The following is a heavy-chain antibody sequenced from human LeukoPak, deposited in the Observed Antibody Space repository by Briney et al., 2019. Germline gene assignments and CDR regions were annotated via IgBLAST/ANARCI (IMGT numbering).Heavy chain of an antibody. J-gene: IGHJ5*02. V-gene: IGHV4-38-2*02. CDR1: GYSISGGYY. D-gene: IGHD2-2*01. Sequence: SETLSLTCTVSGYSISGGYYWGWSRPPPGKGLEGIGSSYHSGSTYYNPSLKSRVTISVDTSKNQFSLKMSSVTAADTAVYYCARGKYQLAPTDGFVPWGQGTLLTVSS. CDR3: ARGKYQLAPTDGFVP. CDR2: SYHSGST.